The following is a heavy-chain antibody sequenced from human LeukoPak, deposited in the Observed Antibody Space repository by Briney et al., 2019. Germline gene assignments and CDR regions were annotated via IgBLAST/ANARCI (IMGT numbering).Heavy chain of an antibody. V-gene: IGHV3-21*01. CDR1: GFTFSSYS. J-gene: IGHJ6*02. CDR2: ISSSSSYI. D-gene: IGHD2-8*01. Sequence: PGGSLRLSCAASGFTFSSYSMNWVRQAPGKGLEWVSSISSSSSYIYYADSVKGRFTISRDNYKNTLYLQMNSLRAEDTAVYYFARDFLGRMVYYYYGMDVWAKGPRSPSP. CDR3: ARDFLGRMVYYYYGMDV.